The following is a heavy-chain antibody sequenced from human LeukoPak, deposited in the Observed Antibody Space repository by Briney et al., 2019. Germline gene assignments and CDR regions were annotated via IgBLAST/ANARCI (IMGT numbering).Heavy chain of an antibody. CDR2: VSTNNNNT. V-gene: IGHV1-18*01. CDR3: VISYYDATGYYDY. D-gene: IGHD3-22*01. J-gene: IGHJ4*02. Sequence: ASVKVSCKASGGTFSSYAISWVRQAPGQGLEWMGWVSTNNNNTNYAQKIQGRVAMTTDTSTSTGYMDLRTLRSEDTAVYYCVISYYDATGYYDYWGQGTLVSVSS. CDR1: GGTFSSYA.